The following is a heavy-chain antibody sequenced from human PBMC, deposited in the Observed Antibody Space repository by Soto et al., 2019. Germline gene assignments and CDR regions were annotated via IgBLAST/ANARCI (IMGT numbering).Heavy chain of an antibody. CDR2: INPNSGGT. CDR3: ERDRASSSDAFDI. V-gene: IGHV1-2*04. D-gene: IGHD6-13*01. CDR1: GYTFTGYY. Sequence: ASVKVSCKASGYTFTGYYMHWVRQAPGQGLEWMGWINPNSGGTNYAQKFQGWVAMTRDTSISTAYMELSRLRSDDTAVYYCERDRASSSDAFDIWGEGTMVTVSS. J-gene: IGHJ3*02.